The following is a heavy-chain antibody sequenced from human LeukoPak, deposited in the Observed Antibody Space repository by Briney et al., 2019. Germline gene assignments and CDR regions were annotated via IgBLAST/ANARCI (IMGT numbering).Heavy chain of an antibody. CDR3: ARLFWRLGEFPRFDF. V-gene: IGHV4-61*01. CDR2: IYYSGST. CDR1: GGSISGSSYY. Sequence: SETLSLTCTVSGGSISGSSYYWSWFRQPPGKGLEWIGFIYYSGSTNYSPSLKSRVAISVDTSKNQFSLQLSSVTAADTAMYFCARLFWRLGEFPRFDFGGQGTLVTVSS. D-gene: IGHD3-16*01. J-gene: IGHJ4*02.